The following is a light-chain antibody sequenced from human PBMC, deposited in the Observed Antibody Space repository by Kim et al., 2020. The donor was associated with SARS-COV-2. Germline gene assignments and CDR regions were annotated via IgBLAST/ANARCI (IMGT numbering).Light chain of an antibody. Sequence: LSPGESATLSCRASQSVSSSYLAWDPQKPGQAPRLLIYGASSRATGIPDRFSGSGSGTDFTLTISRLEPEDFAVYYCQQYGSSPNTFGQGTKLEI. V-gene: IGKV3-20*01. CDR1: QSVSSSY. CDR3: QQYGSSPNT. J-gene: IGKJ2*01. CDR2: GAS.